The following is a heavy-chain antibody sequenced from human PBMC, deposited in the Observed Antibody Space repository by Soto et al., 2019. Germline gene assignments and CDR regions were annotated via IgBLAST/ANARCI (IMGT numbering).Heavy chain of an antibody. V-gene: IGHV3-30*18. CDR1: GFTFSSYG. CDR2: ISYDGSNK. CDR3: AKDRNWGYFQH. Sequence: QVQLVESGGGVVQPGRSLRLSCAASGFTFSSYGMLWVRQAPGKGLEWVAVISYDGSNKYYADSVKGRFTISRDNSKNTLYLQMNSLRAEDTAVYYCAKDRNWGYFQHWGQGTLVTVSS. D-gene: IGHD3-16*01. J-gene: IGHJ1*01.